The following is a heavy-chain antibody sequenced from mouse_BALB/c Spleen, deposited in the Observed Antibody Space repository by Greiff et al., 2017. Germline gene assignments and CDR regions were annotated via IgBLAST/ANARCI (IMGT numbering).Heavy chain of an antibody. CDR2: ISSGGST. CDR3: ARLRWFAY. D-gene: IGHD2-12*01. V-gene: IGHV5-6-5*01. CDR1: GFTFSSYA. J-gene: IGHJ3*01. Sequence: DVQLVESGGGLVKPGGSLKLSCAASGFTFSSYAMSWVRQTPEKRLEWVASISSGGSTYYPDSVKGRFTISRDNARNILYLQMSSLRSEDTAMYYCARLRWFAYWGQGTLVTVSA.